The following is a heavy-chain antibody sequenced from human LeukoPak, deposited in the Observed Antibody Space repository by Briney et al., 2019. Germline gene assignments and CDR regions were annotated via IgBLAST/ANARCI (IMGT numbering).Heavy chain of an antibody. V-gene: IGHV1-69*05. Sequence: SVKVSCKASGCTFSSYAISWVRQAPGQGLEWMGGIIPIFGTANYAQKFQGRVTITTDESTSTAYMELSSLRSEDTAVYYCARETLDSSGYYLFDYWGQGTLVTVSS. J-gene: IGHJ4*02. D-gene: IGHD3-22*01. CDR3: ARETLDSSGYYLFDY. CDR1: GCTFSSYA. CDR2: IIPIFGTA.